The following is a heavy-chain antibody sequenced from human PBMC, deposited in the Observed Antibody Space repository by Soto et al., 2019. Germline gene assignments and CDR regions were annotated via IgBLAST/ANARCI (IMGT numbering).Heavy chain of an antibody. CDR1: GFTFSSYS. D-gene: IGHD5-12*01. Sequence: EVQLVESGGGLVQPGGSLRLSCAASGFTFSSYSMNWVRQAPGKGLEWVSYISSSSSTIYYADSVKGRFTISRDNAKNSLYLQMNSLRAEDTAVYYCARDKDVKWLRFGEDAFEIWGQGTMVTVSS. V-gene: IGHV3-48*01. CDR2: ISSSSSTI. CDR3: ARDKDVKWLRFGEDAFEI. J-gene: IGHJ3*02.